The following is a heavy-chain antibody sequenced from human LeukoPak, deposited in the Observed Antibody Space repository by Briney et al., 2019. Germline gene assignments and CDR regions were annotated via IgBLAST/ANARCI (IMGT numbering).Heavy chain of an antibody. CDR3: ARSVGGYYYYMDV. J-gene: IGHJ6*03. V-gene: IGHV4-59*01. CDR2: IYYSGST. Sequence: PSETLSLTCTGSGGSISSYYWSWIRQPPGKGLEWIGYIYYSGSTNYNPSLKSRVTISVDTSKNQFSLKLSSVTAADTAVYFCARSVGGYYYYMDVWGQGTTVTVSS. CDR1: GGSISSYY.